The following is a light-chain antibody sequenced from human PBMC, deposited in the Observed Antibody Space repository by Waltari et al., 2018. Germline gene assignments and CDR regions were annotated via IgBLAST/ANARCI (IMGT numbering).Light chain of an antibody. CDR3: QQYGSSPWT. CDR1: QSITRNN. Sequence: EIELKQSPGTLSLSPGERATLSCRASQSITRNNLAWYQQIPGQAPRLLIYDASSRATGIPDRFSGSGSGTDFTLTVSRLEPADFAVYYCQQYGSSPWTFGQGTKVEIK. J-gene: IGKJ1*01. CDR2: DAS. V-gene: IGKV3-20*01.